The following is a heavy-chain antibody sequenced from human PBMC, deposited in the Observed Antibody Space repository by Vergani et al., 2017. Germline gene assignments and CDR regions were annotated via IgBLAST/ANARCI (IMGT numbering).Heavy chain of an antibody. D-gene: IGHD6-19*01. J-gene: IGHJ4*02. CDR3: AGPRFGWLSH. V-gene: IGHV1-2*02. CDR2: INPNSGGT. Sequence: QVQLVQSGAEVKKPGASVKVSCKVSGYTLTELSMHWVRQAPGQGLEWMGWINPNSGGTNYAQKFQGRVTMTRDTSISTAYMELSRLRSDDTAVYYCAGPRFGWLSHWGQGTLVTVSS. CDR1: GYTLTELS.